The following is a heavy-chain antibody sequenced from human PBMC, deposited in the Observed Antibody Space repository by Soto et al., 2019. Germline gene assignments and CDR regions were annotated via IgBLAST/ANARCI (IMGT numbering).Heavy chain of an antibody. CDR2: ISSTTNYI. CDR3: ARESEDLTSNFDY. Sequence: GALRLACAASGFTFTRYSMNWVRQAPGKGLEWVSSISSTTNYIYYGDSMKGRFTISRDNAKNSLYLEMNSPRAEDTAVYYCARESEDLTSNFDYWGQGTLVTVYS. V-gene: IGHV3-21*06. J-gene: IGHJ4*02. CDR1: GFTFTRYS. D-gene: IGHD7-27*01.